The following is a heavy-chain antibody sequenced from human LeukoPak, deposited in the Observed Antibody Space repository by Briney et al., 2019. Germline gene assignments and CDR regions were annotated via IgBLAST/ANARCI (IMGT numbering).Heavy chain of an antibody. CDR3: ARHRDFDSTGYYYPLFDY. J-gene: IGHJ4*02. CDR2: INANHGGT. D-gene: IGHD3-22*01. Sequence: GASVKVSCEASGYTFTGYYLHWVRQAPGQGLEWMGWINANHGGTNYAQQFQGRVTMTRDTSISTAYMELSRLRSDDAAVYYCARHRDFDSTGYYYPLFDYWGQGTLVTVSS. V-gene: IGHV1-2*02. CDR1: GYTFTGYY.